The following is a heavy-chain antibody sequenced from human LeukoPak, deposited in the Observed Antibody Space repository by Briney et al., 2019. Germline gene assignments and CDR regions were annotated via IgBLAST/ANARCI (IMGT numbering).Heavy chain of an antibody. CDR3: ARPTSGNKGGYNWRFDY. D-gene: IGHD5-24*01. CDR2: INWNGGNT. Sequence: GGSLRLSCAASGFTFDDYGMSWVRQAPGKGLEWVAGINWNGGNTGYSDSVKGRFTISRDNAKNSLYLQMDSLRAEDTALYYCARPTSGNKGGYNWRFDYWGQGTLVTVSS. V-gene: IGHV3-20*04. J-gene: IGHJ4*02. CDR1: GFTFDDYG.